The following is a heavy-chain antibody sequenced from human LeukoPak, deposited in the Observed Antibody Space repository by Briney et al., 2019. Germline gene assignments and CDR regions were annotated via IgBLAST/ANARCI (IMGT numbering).Heavy chain of an antibody. CDR3: AREGGDEAFDV. CDR2: IGAAGTL. Sequence: GGSLRLSCAASGFTLTNYDMHWVRQGIGKGLERVSAIGAAGTLYYPAPVKVQFTISREKAKTSLLLQMDSLRAGDSAVYYCAREGGDEAFDVWGQGTVVTVSS. D-gene: IGHD3-16*01. V-gene: IGHV3-13*01. CDR1: GFTLTNYD. J-gene: IGHJ3*01.